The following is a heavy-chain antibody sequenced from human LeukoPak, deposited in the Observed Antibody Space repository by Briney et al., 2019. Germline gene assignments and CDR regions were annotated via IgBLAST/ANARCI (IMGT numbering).Heavy chain of an antibody. V-gene: IGHV3-30*04. CDR3: ARDMGKLLWFGATPWYFDL. D-gene: IGHD3-10*01. CDR1: GFTFSSYA. J-gene: IGHJ2*01. CDR2: ISYDGSNK. Sequence: PGGSLRLSCAASGFTFSSYAMHWVRQAPGKGLEGVAVISYDGSNKYYADSVKGRFTISRDNSKNTLYLHMNSLRAEDTAVYYCARDMGKLLWFGATPWYFDLWGRGTLVTVSS.